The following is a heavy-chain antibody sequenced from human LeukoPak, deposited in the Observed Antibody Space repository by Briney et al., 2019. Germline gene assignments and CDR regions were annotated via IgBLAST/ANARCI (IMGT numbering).Heavy chain of an antibody. J-gene: IGHJ3*02. CDR1: RFTFRYYW. CDR3: ARVSGGAFDI. Sequence: PGGSLRLSRADSRFTFRYYWMHWVRQAATQGRVGVSRIGSVGSSTNYADSVKGRFTTTRDNTKNTVYLQMNSLRADDTAVYYCARVSGGAFDIWGQGTLVTVSS. V-gene: IGHV3-74*01. CDR2: IGSVGSST. D-gene: IGHD2-15*01.